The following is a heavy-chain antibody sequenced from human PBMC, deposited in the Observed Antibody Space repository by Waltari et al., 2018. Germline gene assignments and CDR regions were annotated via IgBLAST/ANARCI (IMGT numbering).Heavy chain of an antibody. V-gene: IGHV4-30-4*08. J-gene: IGHJ4*02. CDR3: ARGYGSNAGWFGGYYFDY. CDR1: GGSISSGDYY. Sequence: QVQLQESGPGLVKPSQTLSLTCTVSGGSISSGDYYWSWIRQPPGKGLEWIGYIYYSGSTYYNPSLKSRVTISVDTSKNQFSLKLSSVTAADTAVYYCARGYGSNAGWFGGYYFDYWGQGTLVTVSS. CDR2: IYYSGST. D-gene: IGHD3-3*01.